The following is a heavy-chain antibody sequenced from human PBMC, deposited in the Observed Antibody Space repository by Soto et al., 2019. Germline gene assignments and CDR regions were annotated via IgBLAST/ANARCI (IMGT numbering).Heavy chain of an antibody. V-gene: IGHV3-30*18. J-gene: IGHJ4*02. CDR3: AKSRPGSSWYEGDS. CDR2: ISYDGTIQ. Sequence: QVQLVESGGGVVQPGRSLRLSCAASGFIFINYGMHWVRQAPGKGLESLAVISYDGTIQYYVDSVKGRFTISRDNSNNTLFLQMNSLRPEDTAVYFCAKSRPGSSWYEGDSWGQGTLVTVSS. D-gene: IGHD6-13*01. CDR1: GFIFINYG.